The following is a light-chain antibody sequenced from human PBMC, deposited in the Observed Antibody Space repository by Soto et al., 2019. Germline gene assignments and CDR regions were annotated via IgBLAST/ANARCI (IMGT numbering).Light chain of an antibody. CDR2: EVR. V-gene: IGLV2-14*01. J-gene: IGLJ2*01. CDR3: SSYTSSSTLVL. CDR1: SSDVGGYNS. Sequence: QSVLTQPASVSGSPGQSITISCTGTSSDVGGYNSVSWYQKHPGKAPKLMIYEVRNRPSGVSNRFSASKSGNTASLTISGRQAEDEADYYCSSYTSSSTLVLFGGGTKLTVL.